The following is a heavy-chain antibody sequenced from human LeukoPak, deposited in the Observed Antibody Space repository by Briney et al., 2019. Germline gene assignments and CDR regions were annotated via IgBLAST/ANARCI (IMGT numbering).Heavy chain of an antibody. CDR1: GGSISSYY. CDR3: ARGRFCSADICSGGDAFDI. CDR2: IYSRGST. D-gene: IGHD3-3*01. V-gene: IGHV4-4*07. J-gene: IGHJ3*02. Sequence: SETLSLTCTVSGGSISSYYWSWIRQPAGKGLEWIGRIYSRGSTNYSPSLKSRVTMSLDTSKDQFSLKLSSLTAADTALYYCARGRFCSADICSGGDAFDIWGQGTMVSVSS.